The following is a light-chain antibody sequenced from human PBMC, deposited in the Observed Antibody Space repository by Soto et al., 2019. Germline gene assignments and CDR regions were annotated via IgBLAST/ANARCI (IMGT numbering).Light chain of an antibody. Sequence: DIPMTQSPSYLSASVGDRVTITCRASQSISSYLNWFQQKPGKAPKLLIYAASSFQSGVPSRFSGSGSGTDFTLTISSLQPEDFATYYCQQSYSTPYTFGQGTKLEIK. CDR1: QSISSY. CDR3: QQSYSTPYT. V-gene: IGKV1-39*01. J-gene: IGKJ2*01. CDR2: AAS.